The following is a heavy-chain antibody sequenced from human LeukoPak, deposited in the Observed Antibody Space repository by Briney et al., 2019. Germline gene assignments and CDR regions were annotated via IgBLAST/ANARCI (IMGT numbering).Heavy chain of an antibody. V-gene: IGHV4-59*01. CDR1: GGSFSGYY. J-gene: IGHJ4*02. CDR3: ARVGEQWLDWYYFDY. Sequence: SETLSLTCAVYGGSFSGYYWSWIRQPPGKGLEWIGYIYYSGSTNYNPSLKSRVTISVDTSKNQFSLKLSSVTAADTAVYYCARVGEQWLDWYYFDYWGQGTLVTVSS. D-gene: IGHD3/OR15-3a*01. CDR2: IYYSGST.